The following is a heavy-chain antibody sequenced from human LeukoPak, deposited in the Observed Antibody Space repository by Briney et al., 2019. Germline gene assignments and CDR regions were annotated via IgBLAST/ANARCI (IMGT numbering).Heavy chain of an antibody. CDR2: IYPGDSDT. V-gene: IGHV5-51*01. Sequence: GESLKISCKGSGYSFTSYWIGWVRQMPGKGLEWMGFIYPGDSDTRYSPSFQGQVTISADKSISTAYLQWSSLKASDTAMYYCARSNLPDYYDSSGYPDYWGQGTLVTVSS. CDR3: ARSNLPDYYDSSGYPDY. D-gene: IGHD3-22*01. J-gene: IGHJ4*02. CDR1: GYSFTSYW.